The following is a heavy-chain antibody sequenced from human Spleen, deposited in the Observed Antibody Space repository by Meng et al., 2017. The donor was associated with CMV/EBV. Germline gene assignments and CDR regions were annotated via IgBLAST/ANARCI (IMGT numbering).Heavy chain of an antibody. CDR1: GYTFTGYY. D-gene: IGHD2-2*01. CDR3: ARRWGRIVPAATDY. Sequence: ASVKVSCKASGYTFTGYYIHWVRQAPGQGLEWMGWMNPNSGNTGYAQKFQGRVTMTRNTSISTAYMELSSLRSEDTAVYYCARRWGRIVPAATDYWGQGTLVTVSS. CDR2: MNPNSGNT. V-gene: IGHV1-8*02. J-gene: IGHJ4*02.